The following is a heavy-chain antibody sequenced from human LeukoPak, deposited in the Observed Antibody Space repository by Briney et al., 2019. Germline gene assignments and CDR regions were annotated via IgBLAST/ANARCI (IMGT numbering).Heavy chain of an antibody. V-gene: IGHV1-2*04. CDR2: IKSNSGGI. D-gene: IGHD3-10*02. J-gene: IGHJ3*01. CDR3: AREPRINMSPDAFDF. CDR1: GYTFTDYY. Sequence: GASVKVSCKTSGYTFTDYYLHWVGQAPGQGLEWMGWIKSNSGGIHYSQKFQDWVSITRDTSINTVYMELSSLTYGDTAIYYCAREPRINMSPDAFDFWGQGTLVTVFS.